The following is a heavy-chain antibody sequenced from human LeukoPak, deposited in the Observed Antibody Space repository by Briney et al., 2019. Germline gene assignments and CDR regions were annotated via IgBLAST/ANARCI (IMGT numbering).Heavy chain of an antibody. CDR1: GGSISSSSYY. V-gene: IGHV4-39*01. CDR3: ASHRVRSVAGLLDY. CDR2: IYYSGTN. D-gene: IGHD6-19*01. Sequence: SETLSLTCTVSGGSISSSSYYWGWIRHPPGKGLEWIGSIYYSGTNFFNPSLNSRVAMSIDKSKNQFSLKLSSVSPADWAVFFCASHRVRSVAGLLDYWGQGSLVTVSS. J-gene: IGHJ4*02.